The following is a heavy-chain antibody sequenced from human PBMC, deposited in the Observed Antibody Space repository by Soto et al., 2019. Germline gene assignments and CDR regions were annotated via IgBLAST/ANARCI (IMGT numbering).Heavy chain of an antibody. CDR1: GYSFTSYW. J-gene: IGHJ6*03. CDR3: ARLLPDVVAASYYYYYYMDV. D-gene: IGHD2-15*01. Sequence: GESLKISGKGSGYSFTSYWIGWVRQMPGKGLEWMGIIYPGDSDTRYSPSFQGQVTISADKSISTAYLQWSSLKASDTAMYYCARLLPDVVAASYYYYYYMDVWGKGTTVTVSS. V-gene: IGHV5-51*01. CDR2: IYPGDSDT.